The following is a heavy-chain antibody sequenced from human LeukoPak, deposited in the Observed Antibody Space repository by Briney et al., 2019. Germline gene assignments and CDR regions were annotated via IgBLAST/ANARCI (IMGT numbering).Heavy chain of an antibody. CDR3: AKIGYCSGGSCYSYYYYYMDV. D-gene: IGHD2-15*01. V-gene: IGHV3-30*02. J-gene: IGHJ6*03. CDR2: IRYDGSNK. CDR1: GFTFSSYG. Sequence: GGSLRLSCAASGFTFSSYGMHWVRQAPGKGLEWVAFIRYDGSNKYYADSVKGRFTISRDNSKNTLYLQMNSLRAEDTAVYYCAKIGYCSGGSCYSYYYYYMDVWGKGTTVTISS.